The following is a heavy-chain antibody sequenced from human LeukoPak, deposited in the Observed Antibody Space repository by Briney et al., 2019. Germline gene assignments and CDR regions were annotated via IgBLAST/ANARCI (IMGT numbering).Heavy chain of an antibody. CDR3: ARDYDFWSGYGTHYYMDV. V-gene: IGHV3-11*04. D-gene: IGHD3-3*01. Sequence: GGSLRLSCAASGFTFSDYYMSWIRQAPGKGLEWVSYISSSGSTIYYADSVKGRFTISRDNAKNSLYLQMNSLRAEDTAVYYCARDYDFWSGYGTHYYMDVWGKGTTVTVSS. J-gene: IGHJ6*03. CDR1: GFTFSDYY. CDR2: ISSSGSTI.